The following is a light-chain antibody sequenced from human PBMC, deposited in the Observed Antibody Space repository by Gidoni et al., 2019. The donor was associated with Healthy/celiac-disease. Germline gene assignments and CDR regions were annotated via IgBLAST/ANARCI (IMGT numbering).Light chain of an antibody. CDR2: KAS. Sequence: DLQMTQSPSTLSASVGDRVTITCRASQSISSWLAWYQQKPGKAPKLLIYKASSLESGVPSRFSGSGSGTEFTLTISSLQPDDFATYYCQQYNSYPRLTFGGGTKVEIK. J-gene: IGKJ4*01. V-gene: IGKV1-5*03. CDR1: QSISSW. CDR3: QQYNSYPRLT.